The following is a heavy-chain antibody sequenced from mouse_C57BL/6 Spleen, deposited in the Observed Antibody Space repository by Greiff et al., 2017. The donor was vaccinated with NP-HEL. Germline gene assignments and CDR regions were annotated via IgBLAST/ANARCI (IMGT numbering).Heavy chain of an antibody. CDR3: ARSVEVYFDV. Sequence: QVQLKESGPGLVQPSQSLSITCTVSGFSLTSYGVHWVRQSPGKGLEWLGVIWSGGSTDYNAAFISRLSISKDNSKSQVFFKMNSLQADDTAIYYCARSVEVYFDVWGTGTTVTVSS. CDR1: GFSLTSYG. CDR2: IWSGGST. V-gene: IGHV2-2*01. J-gene: IGHJ1*03.